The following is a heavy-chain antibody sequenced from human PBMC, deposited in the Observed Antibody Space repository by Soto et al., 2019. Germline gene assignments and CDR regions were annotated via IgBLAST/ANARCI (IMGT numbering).Heavy chain of an antibody. D-gene: IGHD3-9*01. J-gene: IGHJ4*02. Sequence: GGSLRLSCVASGFSFSSYAMSWVRLAPGKGLEWVSAISGSDGGTHYADSVKGRFTISRDNSKNTLYLQMNSLRAEDTAIYYCAKGSFDSGPWNYWGQGTLVTVSS. CDR1: GFSFSSYA. V-gene: IGHV3-23*01. CDR3: AKGSFDSGPWNY. CDR2: ISGSDGGT.